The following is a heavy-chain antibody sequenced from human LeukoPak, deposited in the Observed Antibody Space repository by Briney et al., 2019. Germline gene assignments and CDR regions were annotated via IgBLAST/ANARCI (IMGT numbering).Heavy chain of an antibody. CDR3: ARKALPGNWFDP. CDR1: GDSISSYY. Sequence: PSETLSLTCTASGDSISSYYWSWIRQPAGKGLEWIGRIYASGSTNYNPSLKSRVTMSLDTSKNQFSLNLSSVTAADTAVYYCARKALPGNWFDPWGQGTLVTVPS. CDR2: IYASGST. V-gene: IGHV4-4*07. J-gene: IGHJ5*02.